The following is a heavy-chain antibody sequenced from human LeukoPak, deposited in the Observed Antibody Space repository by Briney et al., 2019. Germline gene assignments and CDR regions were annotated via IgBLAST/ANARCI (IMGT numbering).Heavy chain of an antibody. V-gene: IGHV3-23*01. J-gene: IGHJ4*02. CDR3: ARVLWNGDYPRFDY. CDR1: GFTFSSYA. CDR2: ISGSGDRT. D-gene: IGHD4-17*01. Sequence: PGGSLRLSCAASGFTFSSYAMTWVRQAPGKGLEWVSAISGSGDRTYYADSVKGRFTISRDNSKNTLNLQMNSLRAEDTAVYYCARVLWNGDYPRFDYWGQGTLVTVSS.